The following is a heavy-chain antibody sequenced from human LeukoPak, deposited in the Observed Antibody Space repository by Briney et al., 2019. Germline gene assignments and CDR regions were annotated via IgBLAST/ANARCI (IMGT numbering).Heavy chain of an antibody. CDR1: GGSISSDY. CDR3: ARHILEEHWFDP. J-gene: IGHJ5*02. D-gene: IGHD1-1*01. CDR2: IYTSGST. Sequence: SETLSLTCTVSGGSISSDYWSWIRQPAGKGLEWIGRIYTSGSTNYNPSLKSRVTMSVDTSKNQFSLKLSSVTAADTAVYYCARHILEEHWFDPWGLGTLVIVSS. V-gene: IGHV4-4*07.